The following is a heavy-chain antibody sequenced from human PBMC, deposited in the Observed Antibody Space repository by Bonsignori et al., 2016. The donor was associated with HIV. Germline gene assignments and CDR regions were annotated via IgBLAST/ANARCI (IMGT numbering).Heavy chain of an antibody. CDR2: INPNSGGT. V-gene: IGHV1-2*02. CDR3: ARDGVEMATGDYYYYMDV. D-gene: IGHD5-24*01. J-gene: IGHJ6*03. Sequence: WVRQAPGQGLEWMGWINPNSGGTNYAQKFQGRVTMTRDTSISTAYMELSRLRSDDTAVYYCARDGVEMATGDYYYYMDVWGKGTTVTVSS.